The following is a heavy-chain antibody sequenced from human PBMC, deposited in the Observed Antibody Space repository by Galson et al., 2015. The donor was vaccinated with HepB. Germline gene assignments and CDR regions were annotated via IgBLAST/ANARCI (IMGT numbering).Heavy chain of an antibody. CDR2: IYSGGST. CDR3: ARESNYGSGSYYTLSYYYYGMDV. V-gene: IGHV3-53*01. CDR1: GFTVSSNY. J-gene: IGHJ6*02. Sequence: SLRLSCAASGFTVSSNYMSWVRQAPGKGLEWVSVIYSGGSTYYADSVKGRFTISRDNSKNTLYLQMNSLRAEDTAVYYCARESNYGSGSYYTLSYYYYGMDVWGQGTTVTVSS. D-gene: IGHD3-10*01.